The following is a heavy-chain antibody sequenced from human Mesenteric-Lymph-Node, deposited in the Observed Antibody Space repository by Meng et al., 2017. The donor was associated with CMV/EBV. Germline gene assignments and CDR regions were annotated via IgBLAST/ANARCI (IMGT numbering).Heavy chain of an antibody. CDR3: ARDVGGLKDYYDSSGYYIDY. J-gene: IGHJ4*02. D-gene: IGHD3-22*01. CDR1: GYTFTGYY. CDR2: INPNSGGT. V-gene: IGHV1-2*02. Sequence: ASVKVSCKASGYTFTGYYMHWVRQAPGQGLEWMGWINPNSGGTNYAQKFQGRITMTRDTSISTAYMELSRLRSDDTAVYYCARDVGGLKDYYDSSGYYIDYWGQGTLVTVS.